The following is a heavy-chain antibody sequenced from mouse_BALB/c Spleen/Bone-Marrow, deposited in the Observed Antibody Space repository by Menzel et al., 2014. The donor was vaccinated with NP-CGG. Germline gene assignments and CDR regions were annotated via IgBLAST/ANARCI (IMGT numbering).Heavy chain of an antibody. D-gene: IGHD1-2*01. CDR1: GFNIKDTY. J-gene: IGHJ2*01. V-gene: IGHV14-3*02. Sequence: VQLQQSGAELVKPGASVKLSCTASGFNIKDTYMHWVKQRPEQGLEWIGRIDPANGNTKYDPKFQGKATITADTSSNTAYLQLSSLTSEDTAVYYCATYYYGYYFGYWGQGTARTVSS. CDR3: ATYYYGYYFGY. CDR2: IDPANGNT.